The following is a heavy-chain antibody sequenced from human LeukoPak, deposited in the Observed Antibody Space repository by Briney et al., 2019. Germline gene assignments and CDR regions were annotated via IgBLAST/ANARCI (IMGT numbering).Heavy chain of an antibody. CDR2: ISSSSSTI. D-gene: IGHD3-10*01. CDR1: GFTFSSNG. J-gene: IGHJ6*02. Sequence: PGRSLRLSCEASGFTFSSNGMHWARQAPGKGLEWVSYISSSSSTIYYPDSVKGRFTISRDNAKNSLSLQMNSLRDEDTAVYYCARATHYYGSGGSYYYGMDVWGQGTTVTVSS. CDR3: ARATHYYGSGGSYYYGMDV. V-gene: IGHV3-48*02.